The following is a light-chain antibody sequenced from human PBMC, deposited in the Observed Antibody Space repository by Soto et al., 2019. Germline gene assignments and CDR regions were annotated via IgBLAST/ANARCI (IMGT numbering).Light chain of an antibody. Sequence: DIQMTQSPSSLSASVGDGVTITCRASQSIGNHVNWYQQQSGKAPKLLISGASSLQSGVPSRFSGSGSGTDFTLTIDTLQPEDFATYSGQHTYGLPTFGPGTTVAVK. CDR2: GAS. J-gene: IGKJ3*01. CDR1: QSIGNH. V-gene: IGKV1-39*01. CDR3: QHTYGLPT.